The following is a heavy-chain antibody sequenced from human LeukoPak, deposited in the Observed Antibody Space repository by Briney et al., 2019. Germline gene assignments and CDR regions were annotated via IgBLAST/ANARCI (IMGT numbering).Heavy chain of an antibody. V-gene: IGHV1-2*06. CDR3: ARGPGGITMIVGG. D-gene: IGHD3-22*01. J-gene: IGHJ4*02. Sequence: ASVKVSCKASGYTFTGYYMHWVRQAPGQGLEWMGRINPNSGGTNYAQKFQGRVTMTRDTSISTAYMELSRLRSDDTAVYYRARGPGGITMIVGGWGQGTLVTVSS. CDR2: INPNSGGT. CDR1: GYTFTGYY.